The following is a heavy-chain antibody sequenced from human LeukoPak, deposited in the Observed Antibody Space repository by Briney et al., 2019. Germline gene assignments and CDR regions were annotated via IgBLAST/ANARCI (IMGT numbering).Heavy chain of an antibody. V-gene: IGHV3-21*06. J-gene: IGHJ5*02. CDR1: GFTFNRYS. CDR2: ISSSSSYI. D-gene: IGHD3-16*01. CDR3: VRQMIRFWFDP. Sequence: GGSLRLSCAASGFTFNRYSMNWVRQAPGKGLEWVSSISSSSSYIYYADSVKGRFTISRDNAKNSLFLQMNSLRAEDTAVYYCVRQMIRFWFDPWGQGTQVTVSS.